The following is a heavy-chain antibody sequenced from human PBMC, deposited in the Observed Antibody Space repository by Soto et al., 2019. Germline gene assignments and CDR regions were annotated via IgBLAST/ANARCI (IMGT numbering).Heavy chain of an antibody. CDR3: TTGTTVAKYYFDF. CDR1: GFTFKNAW. J-gene: IGHJ4*02. CDR2: IKSWSDGGTT. Sequence: EGQLVESGGGLVEPGETLRLSCAASGFTFKNAWMSWVRQAPGKGLEWVGRIKSWSDGGTTDYGAPVKVRFSISRDDAKNTLSLKMKRLRAEDTAFCYCTTGTTVAKYYFDFWGQGTLVTVSS. D-gene: IGHD1-1*01. V-gene: IGHV3-15*01.